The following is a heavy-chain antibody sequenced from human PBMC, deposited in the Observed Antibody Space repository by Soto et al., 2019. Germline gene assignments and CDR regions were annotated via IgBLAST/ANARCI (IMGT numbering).Heavy chain of an antibody. Sequence: SETLSLTCTVSGGSISSSSYYWGWIRQPPGKGLEWIGSIYYSGSTYYNPSLKSRVTISVDMSKNQFSLKRSSVTAADTAVYYCARQGYSGSYYDAFDIWGQGTMVTVSS. V-gene: IGHV4-39*01. D-gene: IGHD1-26*01. CDR3: ARQGYSGSYYDAFDI. J-gene: IGHJ3*02. CDR2: IYYSGST. CDR1: GGSISSSSYY.